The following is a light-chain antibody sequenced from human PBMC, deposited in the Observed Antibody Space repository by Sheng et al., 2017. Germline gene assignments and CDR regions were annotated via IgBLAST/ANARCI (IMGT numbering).Light chain of an antibody. V-gene: IGLV2-14*01. CDR3: SSYTVRNEWV. J-gene: IGLJ3*02. Sequence: QSALTQPASVSGSPGQPITISCTATNSDVGPYKYVSWFQQHPGKAPKLIIFDVTKRPVGVSNRFSGSKSGYTASLTISGLQPEDEADYYCSSYTVRNEWVFGG. CDR1: NSDVGPYKY. CDR2: DVT.